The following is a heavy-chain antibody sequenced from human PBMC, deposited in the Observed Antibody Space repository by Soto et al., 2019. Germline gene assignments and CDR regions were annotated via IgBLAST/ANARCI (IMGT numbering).Heavy chain of an antibody. D-gene: IGHD3-9*01. CDR2: IIPIISTA. CDR1: GGTFSSYS. V-gene: IGHV1-69*01. CDR3: ARNGRYFDWLLDY. Sequence: QVQLVQSGAEVKKPGSSVKVSCKASGGTFSSYSISWVRQAPGQGLEWMGGIIPIISTAKYAQKFQGRVSITADESTSTADMEVTGRRSEATAVYYCARNGRYFDWLLDYWGQGTLVTVSS. J-gene: IGHJ4*02.